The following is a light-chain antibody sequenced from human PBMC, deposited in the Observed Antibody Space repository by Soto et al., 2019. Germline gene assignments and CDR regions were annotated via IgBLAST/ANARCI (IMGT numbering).Light chain of an antibody. J-gene: IGKJ2*01. CDR3: QQYDSFPYT. CDR1: QHITNY. CDR2: DAS. Sequence: DIQMTQSPSSLSASVGDRVTITCRASQHITNYLNWYLQKPGKAPTLLIYDASNLETGVPSRFSGSGSGTDFTLTIRSLQPEDVGTCYCQQYDSFPYTFGQWTRLEMK. V-gene: IGKV1-33*01.